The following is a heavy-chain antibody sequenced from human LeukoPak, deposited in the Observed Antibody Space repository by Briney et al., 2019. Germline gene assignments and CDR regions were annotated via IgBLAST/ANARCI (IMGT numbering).Heavy chain of an antibody. CDR2: IYYSGST. J-gene: IGHJ4*02. Sequence: SETLSLTRTVSGGSISSYYWSWIRQPPGKGLEWIGYIYYSGSTNYNPSLKSRVTISVDTSKNQFSLKLSSVTAADTAVYYCARGGGYSYDFDYWGQGTLVTVSS. CDR1: GGSISSYY. V-gene: IGHV4-59*01. CDR3: ARGGGYSYDFDY. D-gene: IGHD5-18*01.